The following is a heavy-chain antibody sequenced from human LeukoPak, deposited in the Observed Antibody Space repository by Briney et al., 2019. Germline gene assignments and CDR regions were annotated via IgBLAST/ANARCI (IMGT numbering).Heavy chain of an antibody. CDR2: IYSGGST. CDR1: GFTVSSNY. J-gene: IGHJ6*04. CDR3: VGQLLRVA. Sequence: GGSLRLSCAASGFTVSSNYMSWVRQPPGKGLEWVSVIYSGGSTYYADSVKGRFTISRDNSKNTVYLQMNSLRVDDTAIYYCVGQLLRVAWGKGTTVTVSS. D-gene: IGHD2-15*01. V-gene: IGHV3-66*04.